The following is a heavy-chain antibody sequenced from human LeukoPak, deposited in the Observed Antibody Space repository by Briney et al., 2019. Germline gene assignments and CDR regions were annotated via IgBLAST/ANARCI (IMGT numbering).Heavy chain of an antibody. V-gene: IGHV3-30*04. CDR3: ARGIPLWFGDLSNRDYFDY. CDR1: GFTFRSYA. CDR2: ISYDGSNK. Sequence: GGSPRLSCAASGFTFRSYAMHWVRQAPGKGLEWVAVISYDGSNKYYADSVKGRFTISRDNSKNTLYLQMNSLRAEDTAVYYCARGIPLWFGDLSNRDYFDYWGQGTLVTVSS. J-gene: IGHJ4*02. D-gene: IGHD3-10*01.